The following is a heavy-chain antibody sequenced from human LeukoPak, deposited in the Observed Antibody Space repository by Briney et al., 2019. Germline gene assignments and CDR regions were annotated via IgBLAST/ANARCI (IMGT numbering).Heavy chain of an antibody. CDR1: GYTFTSYY. CDR3: AREPRPFDY. Sequence: ASVKVSCKASGYTFTSYYIHWVRQAPGQGLEWMGIINPSGGSTSYAQKFQGRVTMTRDTSTSTDYMELSSLRSEDSAVYYCAREPRPFDYWGQGTLVTVSS. CDR2: INPSGGST. V-gene: IGHV1-46*01. J-gene: IGHJ4*02.